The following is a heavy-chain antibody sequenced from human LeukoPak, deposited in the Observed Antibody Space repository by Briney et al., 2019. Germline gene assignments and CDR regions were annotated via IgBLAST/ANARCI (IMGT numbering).Heavy chain of an antibody. CDR1: EYSFATYW. V-gene: IGHV5-51*01. D-gene: IGHD1-26*01. CDR3: ARPLQGIVGATGFDY. Sequence: GESLKISCQGSEYSFATYWIAWLRQMPGKGLEWMGIIYPSDSDTRYSPSFQGQVTISADKSIKTAYLQWSSLKASDTAMCYCARPLQGIVGATGFDYWGPGTLVTVSS. CDR2: IYPSDSDT. J-gene: IGHJ4*02.